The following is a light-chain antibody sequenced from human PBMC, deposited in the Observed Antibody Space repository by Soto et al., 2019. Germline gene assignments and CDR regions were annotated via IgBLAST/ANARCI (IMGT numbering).Light chain of an antibody. V-gene: IGLV2-14*01. CDR2: GVS. Sequence: QSALTQPASVSGSPGQSITISCTGTSSDVGGYNYVSWYQHHPGKAPKLILFGVSDRPSGVSLRFSGSKSGNTASLTISGLEAEDAAEYYCCSYTSFSTVVFGGGTKLTVL. CDR3: CSYTSFSTVV. CDR1: SSDVGGYNY. J-gene: IGLJ2*01.